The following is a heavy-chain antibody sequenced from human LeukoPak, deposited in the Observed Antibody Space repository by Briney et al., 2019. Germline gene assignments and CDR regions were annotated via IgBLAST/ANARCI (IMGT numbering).Heavy chain of an antibody. Sequence: GGSLRLSCAASGFTVSSNYMSWVRQAPGKGLEWVSVIYSGGSTYYADSVKGRFTISRDRSKNTLYLQMYSLRAEDTAVFYCAKHDSSGYYFDYWGQGTLVTVSS. CDR1: GFTVSSNY. J-gene: IGHJ4*02. CDR3: AKHDSSGYYFDY. V-gene: IGHV3-53*01. CDR2: IYSGGST. D-gene: IGHD3-22*01.